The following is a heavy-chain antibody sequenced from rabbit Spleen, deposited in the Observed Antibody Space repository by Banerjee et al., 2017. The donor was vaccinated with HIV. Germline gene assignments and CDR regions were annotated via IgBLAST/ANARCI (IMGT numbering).Heavy chain of an antibody. CDR3: ARDAGTSFSTYGMDL. Sequence: QEQLVESGGGLVQPEGSLTLTCTASGFSFSSSYDMCWVRQAPGKGLEWIACINAVTGKPVYATWAKGRFTISKTSSTTVTLQMTSLTAADTATYFCARDAGTSFSTYGMDLWGPGTLVTVS. V-gene: IGHV1S45*01. D-gene: IGHD8-1*01. CDR2: INAVTGKP. J-gene: IGHJ6*01. CDR1: GFSFSSSYD.